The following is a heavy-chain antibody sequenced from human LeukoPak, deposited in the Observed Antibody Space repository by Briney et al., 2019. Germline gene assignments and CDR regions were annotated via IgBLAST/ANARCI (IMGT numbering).Heavy chain of an antibody. CDR2: INPSGGST. V-gene: IGHV1-46*01. J-gene: IGHJ2*01. D-gene: IGHD1-14*01. CDR1: GYTFTSYY. CDR3: ASTLTDYWYSDL. Sequence: GASVKVSCKASGYTFTSYYMHWVRQAPGQGLEWMGIINPSGGSTSYAQKFQGRVTMTRDTSTSTVYMELSSLRSEDTAVYYCASTLTDYWYSDLWGRGTLVTVSS.